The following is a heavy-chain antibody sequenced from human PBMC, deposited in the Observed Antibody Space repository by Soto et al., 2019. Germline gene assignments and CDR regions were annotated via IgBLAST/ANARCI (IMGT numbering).Heavy chain of an antibody. J-gene: IGHJ4*02. Sequence: QVQLQESGPGLVKPSQTLSLTCTVSGGSISSGDYYWSWIRQPPGKGLEWIGYIYYSGSTYYNPSLKSRVTISVDTSKNQFSLKLSSVTAADTAVYYCARHIAYCGRDCYSSDYWGQGTLVTVSS. CDR3: ARHIAYCGRDCYSSDY. D-gene: IGHD2-21*02. V-gene: IGHV4-30-4*01. CDR1: GGSISSGDYY. CDR2: IYYSGST.